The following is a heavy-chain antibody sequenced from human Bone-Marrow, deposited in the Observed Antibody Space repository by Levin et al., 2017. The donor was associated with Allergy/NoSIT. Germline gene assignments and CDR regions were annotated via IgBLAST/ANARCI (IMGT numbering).Heavy chain of an antibody. D-gene: IGHD3-10*01. CDR3: ARSQGSGSYYNPAKNWFDP. Sequence: ASVKVSCKASGYTFTSYAMHWVRQAPGQRLEWMGWINAGNGNTKYSQKFQGRVTITRDTSASTAYMELSSLRSEDTAVYYCARSQGSGSYYNPAKNWFDPWGQGTLVTVSS. J-gene: IGHJ5*02. V-gene: IGHV1-3*01. CDR1: GYTFTSYA. CDR2: INAGNGNT.